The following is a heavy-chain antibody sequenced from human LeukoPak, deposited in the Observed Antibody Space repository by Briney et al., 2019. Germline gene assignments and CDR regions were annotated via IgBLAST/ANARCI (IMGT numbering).Heavy chain of an antibody. CDR2: MSSDGNKK. V-gene: IGHV3-30-3*01. CDR1: GFTFSSYT. CDR3: ARGDYDLSGSYHYGMDV. J-gene: IGHJ6*02. D-gene: IGHD3-10*01. Sequence: GGSLRLSCAASGFTFSSYTMHWVRQAPGKGLEWVAVMSSDGNKKFYAEYVKGRFTISRDNSENTLYLEMNSLRGEDTAVYYCARGDYDLSGSYHYGMDVWGQGTTVTVSS.